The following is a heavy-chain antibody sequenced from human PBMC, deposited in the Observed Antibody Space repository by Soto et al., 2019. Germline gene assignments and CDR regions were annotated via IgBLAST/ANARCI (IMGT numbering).Heavy chain of an antibody. CDR2: ISAYNGNT. D-gene: IGHD3-9*01. J-gene: IGHJ4*02. V-gene: IGHV1-18*01. Sequence: GASVKVSCKASGYTFTSYGISWVRQDHGQGLEWMGWISAYNGNTNYAQKLQGRVTMTTDTSTSTAYMELRSLRSDDTAVYYCARGGYDILTGYQANPSDYWGQGTLVTVSS. CDR3: ARGGYDILTGYQANPSDY. CDR1: GYTFTSYG.